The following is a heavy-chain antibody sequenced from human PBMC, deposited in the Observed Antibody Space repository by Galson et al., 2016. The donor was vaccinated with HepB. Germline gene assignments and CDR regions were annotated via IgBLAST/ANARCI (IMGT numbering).Heavy chain of an antibody. V-gene: IGHV5-10-1*01. CDR3: ARRDTYYSGSANPGLDY. Sequence: QSGAEVKKPGESLRISCKGSGFSFTSFWITWVRQMPGKGLEWMGKIDPTDSYTNYSPSFQGHVTISADKSISTAYLQWNSLKAPDTAVYYLARRDTYYSGSANPGLDYWGQGTLVIVSS. CDR2: IDPTDSYT. CDR1: GFSFTSFW. J-gene: IGHJ4*02. D-gene: IGHD3-10*01.